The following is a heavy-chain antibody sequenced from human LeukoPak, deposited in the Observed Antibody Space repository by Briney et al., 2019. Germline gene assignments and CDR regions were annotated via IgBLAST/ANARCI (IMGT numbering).Heavy chain of an antibody. V-gene: IGHV3-7*03. Sequence: ETLSLTCTVSGGSISSSSYYWGWVRQAPGKGLEWVANIKQDGSEKYYVDSVKGRFTISRDNAKNSLYLQMNSLRAEDTAVYYCARARRSFDYWGQGTLVTVSS. CDR2: IKQDGSEK. CDR1: GGSISSSSYY. J-gene: IGHJ4*02. CDR3: ARARRSFDY.